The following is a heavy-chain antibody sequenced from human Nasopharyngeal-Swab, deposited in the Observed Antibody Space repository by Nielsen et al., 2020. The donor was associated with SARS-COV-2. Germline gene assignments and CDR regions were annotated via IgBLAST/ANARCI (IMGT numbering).Heavy chain of an antibody. CDR1: GFTFSSYS. CDR3: ARIYSNSYYYYYGMDV. V-gene: IGHV3-48*04. CDR2: ISSSSSTI. Sequence: GGSLRLSCAASGFTFSSYSMNWVRQAPGKGLEWVSYISSSSSTIYYADSVKGRFTISRDNAKNSLYLQMNSLRAEDTAVYYCARIYSNSYYYYYGMDVWGQGTTVTVSS. D-gene: IGHD4-11*01. J-gene: IGHJ6*02.